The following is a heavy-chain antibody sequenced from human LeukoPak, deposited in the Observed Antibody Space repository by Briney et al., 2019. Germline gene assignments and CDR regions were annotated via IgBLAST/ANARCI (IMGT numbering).Heavy chain of an antibody. V-gene: IGHV4-59*08. CDR3: ARHGGSWTFDY. J-gene: IGHJ4*02. Sequence: SETRSLTCAVYGGSISSYYWSWIRQPPGKGLEWMGFIYNSGSTNNNPSLKSRPTISVDTSKNQFSLKLSSVTAADTAVYYCARHGGSWTFDYWGQGTLVTVSS. CDR2: IYNSGST. D-gene: IGHD6-13*01. CDR1: GGSISSYY.